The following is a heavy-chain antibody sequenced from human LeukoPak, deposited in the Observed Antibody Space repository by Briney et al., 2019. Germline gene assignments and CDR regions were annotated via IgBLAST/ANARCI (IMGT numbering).Heavy chain of an antibody. J-gene: IGHJ4*02. CDR3: ARAAYYYNSGSYD. V-gene: IGHV4-34*01. D-gene: IGHD3-10*01. CDR2: IDHSRGT. Sequence: PSETLSLTCALYGGSFSGYYWSWIRQPPGKGLDWIGEIDHSRGTNYNPSLKTRVTMSIVTSKNQFSLILSSVTAADTAVYYCARAAYYYNSGSYDWGQGTLVTVSS. CDR1: GGSFSGYY.